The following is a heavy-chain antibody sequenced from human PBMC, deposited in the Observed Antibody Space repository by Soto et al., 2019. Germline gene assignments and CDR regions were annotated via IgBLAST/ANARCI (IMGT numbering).Heavy chain of an antibody. J-gene: IGHJ6*02. D-gene: IGHD3-10*01. Sequence: QVQLVQSGAEVEKPGSSVKESCKTSGVSFNNNGIGWVRQAPGHGLEWMGGVSPPFRTSNYARKFQGRISITADASTGTVNMELSSLTSEDTAQYYCARVLYYGSGSYSPYGMDVWGQGTTVTVSS. CDR1: GVSFNNNG. V-gene: IGHV1-69*01. CDR3: ARVLYYGSGSYSPYGMDV. CDR2: VSPPFRTS.